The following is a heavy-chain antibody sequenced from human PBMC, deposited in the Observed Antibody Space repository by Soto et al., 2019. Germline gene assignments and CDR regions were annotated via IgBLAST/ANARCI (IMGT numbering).Heavy chain of an antibody. CDR2: IIPIFGTA. Sequence: QVQLVQSGAEVKKPGSSVKVSCKASGGTFSSYAISWVRQAPGQGLEWMGGIIPIFGTANYAQKFQGRDTITADESTSTAYMELSSLRSEDTAVYYCASAVVGVAATHNWFDPWGQGTLVTVSS. D-gene: IGHD2-15*01. CDR3: ASAVVGVAATHNWFDP. V-gene: IGHV1-69*01. CDR1: GGTFSSYA. J-gene: IGHJ5*02.